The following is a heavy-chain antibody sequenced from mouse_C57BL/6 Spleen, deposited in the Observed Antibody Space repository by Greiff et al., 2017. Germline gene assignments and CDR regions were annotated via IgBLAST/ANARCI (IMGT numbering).Heavy chain of an antibody. D-gene: IGHD1-1*01. CDR3: ARVRYYGSSYGYFDV. CDR2: ISYDGSN. J-gene: IGHJ1*03. CDR1: GYSITSGYY. Sequence: EVQLQESGPGLVKPSQSLSLTCSVTGYSITSGYYWNWIRQFPGNKLEWMGYISYDGSNNYNPSLKNRISITRDTSKNQFFLKLNSVTTEDTATYYCARVRYYGSSYGYFDVWGTGTTVTVSS. V-gene: IGHV3-6*01.